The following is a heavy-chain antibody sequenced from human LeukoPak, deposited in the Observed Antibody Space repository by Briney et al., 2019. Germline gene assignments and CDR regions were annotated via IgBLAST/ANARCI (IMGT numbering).Heavy chain of an antibody. CDR2: IRNDGRNK. Sequence: PGGSLRLSCAASGFTFSKYGMYWVRQAPGKGLEWVAFIRNDGRNKYYTESVKGRFTISRDNSKNTLYLQMNSLRAEDTAVYYCARDRIVATIGLSHYWGQGTLVTVSS. J-gene: IGHJ4*02. CDR1: GFTFSKYG. D-gene: IGHD5-12*01. CDR3: ARDRIVATIGLSHY. V-gene: IGHV3-30*02.